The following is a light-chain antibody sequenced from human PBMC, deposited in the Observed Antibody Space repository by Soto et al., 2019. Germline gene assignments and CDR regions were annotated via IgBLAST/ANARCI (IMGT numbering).Light chain of an antibody. CDR3: QQYNNWPIT. V-gene: IGKV3-15*01. CDR1: QSVSSN. CDR2: GAS. Sequence: EIVMTQSPSTLSVSPWERSTLSCRASQSVSSNLAWYQQKPGQAPRLLIYGASTRATGIPARFTGSASGTEFTLTISSLQSEDFAIYYCQQYNNWPITFGQGTRLEIK. J-gene: IGKJ5*01.